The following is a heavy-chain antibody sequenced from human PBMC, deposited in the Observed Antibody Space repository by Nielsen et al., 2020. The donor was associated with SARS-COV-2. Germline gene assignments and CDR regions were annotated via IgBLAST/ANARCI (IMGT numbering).Heavy chain of an antibody. V-gene: IGHV4-34*01. CDR2: INESGGT. D-gene: IGHD6-13*01. CDR1: AASLSGHY. Sequence: SETLCLTCAVSAASLSGHYWTWIRHSPGKGLDWIGVINESGGTNYSPSLKSRLTISVDTSKKHFSLKLASVTAADTAFYYCARRNRLAAPGAHFDLWGRDTLVTVSS. J-gene: IGHJ2*01. CDR3: ARRNRLAAPGAHFDL.